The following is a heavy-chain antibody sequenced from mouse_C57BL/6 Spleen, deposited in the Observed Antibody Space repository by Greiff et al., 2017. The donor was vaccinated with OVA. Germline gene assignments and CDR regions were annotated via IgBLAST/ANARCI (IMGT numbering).Heavy chain of an antibody. CDR3: ARSGSMDY. J-gene: IGHJ4*01. CDR1: GYTFTSYW. CDR2: IDPSDSDT. Sequence: QVQLKQPGAELVRPGSSVKLSCKASGYTFTSYWMHWVKQRPIQGLEWIGNIDPSDSDTHYHQKFKDKATLTVDKSSSTAHMQLSSLTSEDSAVYYCARSGSMDYWGQGTSVTVSS. D-gene: IGHD3-1*01. V-gene: IGHV1-52*01.